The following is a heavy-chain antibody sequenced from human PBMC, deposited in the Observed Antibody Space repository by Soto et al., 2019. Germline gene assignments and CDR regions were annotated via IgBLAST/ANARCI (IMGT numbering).Heavy chain of an antibody. D-gene: IGHD2-21*02. CDR1: GFTFSSYG. V-gene: IGHV3-30*18. J-gene: IGHJ4*02. CDR2: ISYDGSNK. CDR3: AKFLHPIKEHIVVVTAIYPDY. Sequence: PGGSLRLSCAASGFTFSSYGMHWVRQAPAKGLEWVAVISYDGSNKYYADSVKGRFTISRDNSKNTLYLQMNSLRAEDTAVYYCAKFLHPIKEHIVVVTAIYPDYWGQGTLVTVSS.